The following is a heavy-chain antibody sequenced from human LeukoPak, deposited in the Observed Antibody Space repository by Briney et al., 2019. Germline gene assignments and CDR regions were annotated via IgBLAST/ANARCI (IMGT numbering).Heavy chain of an antibody. CDR3: AKQMTTGYYFYYMDV. J-gene: IGHJ6*03. D-gene: IGHD4-11*01. CDR2: IRYDGSNK. CDR1: GFTFSSYG. Sequence: GGSLRLSCAASGFTFSSYGMHWVRQAPGKGLEWVAFIRYDGSNKYYADSVKGRFTISRDNSKNTLNLQMNSLRAEDTAVYYCAKQMTTGYYFYYMDVWGKGTTVTVSS. V-gene: IGHV3-30*02.